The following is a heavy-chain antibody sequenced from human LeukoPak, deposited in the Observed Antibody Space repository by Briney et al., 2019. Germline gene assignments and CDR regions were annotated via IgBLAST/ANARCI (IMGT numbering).Heavy chain of an antibody. V-gene: IGHV1-2*02. J-gene: IGHJ4*02. D-gene: IGHD3-3*01. Sequence: ASVRVPCKASGYTFTGYYMHWVRQAPGQGLEWMGWINPNSGGTNYAQKFQGRVTMTRDTSISTAYMELSRLRSDDTAVYYCARVPFRLEWLLLGYWGQGTLVTVSS. CDR2: INPNSGGT. CDR3: ARVPFRLEWLLLGY. CDR1: GYTFTGYY.